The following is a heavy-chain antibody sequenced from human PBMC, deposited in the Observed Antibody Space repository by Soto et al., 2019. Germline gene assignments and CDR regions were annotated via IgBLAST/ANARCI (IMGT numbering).Heavy chain of an antibody. J-gene: IGHJ4*02. V-gene: IGHV3-23*01. CDR3: ARGTTTYDY. CDR1: GIAFSSYA. Sequence: GGSLRLSCAASGIAFSSYAMSWVRQAPGKGLEWVSVISGSGGTTNYADSVKGRFTISRDNSKNTLYLQMNSLRAEDTAVYYCARGTTTYDYWGQGTLVTVSS. CDR2: ISGSGGTT. D-gene: IGHD4-4*01.